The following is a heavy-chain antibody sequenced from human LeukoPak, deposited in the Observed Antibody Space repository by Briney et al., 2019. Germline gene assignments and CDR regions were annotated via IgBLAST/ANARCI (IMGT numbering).Heavy chain of an antibody. V-gene: IGHV3-23*01. CDR2: ISGSGGST. J-gene: IGHJ4*02. CDR1: GFTFSIYA. CDR3: AKGKYYDFWSGYSVADY. D-gene: IGHD3-3*01. Sequence: GGSLRLSCAASGFTFSIYAMSWVRQAPGEGPEWVSAISGSGGSTYYADSVRGRCTISRDNSKNTLYLQMNSLRAEDTAVYYCAKGKYYDFWSGYSVADYWGQGTLVSVSS.